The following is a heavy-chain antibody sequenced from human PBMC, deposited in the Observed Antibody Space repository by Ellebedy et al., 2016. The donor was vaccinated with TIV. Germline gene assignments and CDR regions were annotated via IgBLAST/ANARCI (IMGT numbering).Heavy chain of an antibody. J-gene: IGHJ2*01. CDR1: GYTLTELS. V-gene: IGHV1-24*01. CDR2: FDPEDGET. D-gene: IGHD3-16*01. Sequence: AASVKVSCKVSGYTLTELSIPWVRQAPGKGLEWMGGFDPEDGETIYAQKVQGRVTMTEDTSTDTADMELSSLRSEDTAVYYCVTGLEDGNDVRFFDLWGRGTLVTVSS. CDR3: VTGLEDGNDVRFFDL.